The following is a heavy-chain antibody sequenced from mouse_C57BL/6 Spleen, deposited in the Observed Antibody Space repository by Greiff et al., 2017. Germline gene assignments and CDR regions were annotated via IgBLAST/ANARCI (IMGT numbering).Heavy chain of an antibody. Sequence: DVHLVESGGGLVQPGGSLSLSCAASGFTFTDYYLSWVRQPPGKALEWLGFIRNKAIGYSTEYSASVKGRFTISRDNSQSILYLQRNALRAEDSATYYGSRYGGGYSGDYAMDYWGQGTSVTVSS. CDR1: GFTFTDYY. CDR2: IRNKAIGYST. D-gene: IGHD2-2*01. V-gene: IGHV7-3*01. J-gene: IGHJ4*01. CDR3: SRYGGGYSGDYAMDY.